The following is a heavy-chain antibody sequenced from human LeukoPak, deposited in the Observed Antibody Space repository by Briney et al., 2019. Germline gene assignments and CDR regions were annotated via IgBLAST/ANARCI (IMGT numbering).Heavy chain of an antibody. Sequence: SETLSLTCTVSGGSISSSSYYWGWIRQPPGKGLEWIGSIYHSGSTYYNPSLKSRVTISVDTSRNQFSLKLSSVTAADTAVYYCAQTPHYYADRFDPWGQGTLVTVSS. J-gene: IGHJ5*02. D-gene: IGHD3-10*01. CDR3: AQTPHYYADRFDP. V-gene: IGHV4-39*07. CDR2: IYHSGST. CDR1: GGSISSSSYY.